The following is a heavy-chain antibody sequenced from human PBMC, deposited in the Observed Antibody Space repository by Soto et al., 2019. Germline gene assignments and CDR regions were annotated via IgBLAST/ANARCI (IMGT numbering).Heavy chain of an antibody. Sequence: SETLSLTCTVSGGSISSYYWSWIRQPPGKGLEWIGYIYYSGSTNYNPSLKSRVTISVDTSKNQFSLKLSSVTAADTAVYYCARGELRDYNWFDPWGQGTLVTVSS. CDR1: GGSISSYY. CDR2: IYYSGST. CDR3: ARGELRDYNWFDP. J-gene: IGHJ5*02. V-gene: IGHV4-59*01. D-gene: IGHD1-7*01.